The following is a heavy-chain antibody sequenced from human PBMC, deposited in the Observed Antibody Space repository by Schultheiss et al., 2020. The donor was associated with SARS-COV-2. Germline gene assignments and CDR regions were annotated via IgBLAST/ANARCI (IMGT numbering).Heavy chain of an antibody. V-gene: IGHV3-33*01. CDR3: ARDRRRITMVRGGMDV. Sequence: GGSLRLSCAASGFTFSSYGMHWVRQAPGKGLEWVAVIWYDGSNKYYADSVKGRFTIPRDNSDNTLYLQINSVRAEDTAVYYCARDRRRITMVRGGMDVWGQGTTVTVSS. D-gene: IGHD3-10*01. CDR2: IWYDGSNK. CDR1: GFTFSSYG. J-gene: IGHJ6*02.